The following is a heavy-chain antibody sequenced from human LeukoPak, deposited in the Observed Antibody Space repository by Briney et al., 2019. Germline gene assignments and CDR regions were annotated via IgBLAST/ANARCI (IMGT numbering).Heavy chain of an antibody. D-gene: IGHD6-19*01. CDR2: IYYSGSA. CDR1: GGSLSSGGYY. CDR3: AREQWPVRVWFDP. V-gene: IGHV4-31*03. J-gene: IGHJ5*02. Sequence: PSETLSLTCTVSGGSLSSGGYYWSWIRQHPGKGLEWIGYIYYSGSAYYNPSLKSRVTISVDTSKNQFSLKLSSVTAADTAVYYCAREQWPVRVWFDPWGQGTLVTVSS.